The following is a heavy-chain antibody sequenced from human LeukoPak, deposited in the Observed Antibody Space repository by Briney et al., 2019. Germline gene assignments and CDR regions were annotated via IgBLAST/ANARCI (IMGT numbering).Heavy chain of an antibody. J-gene: IGHJ4*02. D-gene: IGHD3-10*01. CDR3: ATMVRGVIITYFDY. V-gene: IGHV3-23*01. CDR1: GFTFSSYA. Sequence: AGGSLRLSCAASGFTFSSYAMSWVRQAPGKGLEWVSSISGSGGSTYYADSVKGRFTISRDNSKNTLYLQMKSLRAEDTAVYYCATMVRGVIITYFDYWGQGTLVTVSS. CDR2: ISGSGGST.